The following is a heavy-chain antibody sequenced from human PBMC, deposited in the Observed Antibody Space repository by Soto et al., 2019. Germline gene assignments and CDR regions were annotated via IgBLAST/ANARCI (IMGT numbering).Heavy chain of an antibody. Sequence: TSETLSLTCAVYGGSFSGYYWSWIRQPPGKGLEWIGEINHSGSTNYNPSLKSRVTISVDTSKNQFSLKLSSVTAADTAVYYCARGKRVYCGGDCYPRDYFDYWGQGTLVTVSS. CDR1: GGSFSGYY. CDR3: ARGKRVYCGGDCYPRDYFDY. V-gene: IGHV4-34*01. D-gene: IGHD2-21*02. J-gene: IGHJ4*02. CDR2: INHSGST.